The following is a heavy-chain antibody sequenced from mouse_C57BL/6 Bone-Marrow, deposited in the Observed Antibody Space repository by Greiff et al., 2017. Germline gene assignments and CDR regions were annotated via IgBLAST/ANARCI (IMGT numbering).Heavy chain of an antibody. CDR1: GYAFSSSW. CDR3: ARSARGWFAY. D-gene: IGHD3-1*01. J-gene: IGHJ3*01. V-gene: IGHV1-82*01. Sequence: QVQLKQSGPELVKPGASVKISCKASGYAFSSSWMNWVKQRPGKGLEWIGRIYPGDGDTNYNGKFKGKATLTADKSSSTAYMQLSSLASEDSGVCFCARSARGWFAYWGQGTLVTVSA. CDR2: IYPGDGDT.